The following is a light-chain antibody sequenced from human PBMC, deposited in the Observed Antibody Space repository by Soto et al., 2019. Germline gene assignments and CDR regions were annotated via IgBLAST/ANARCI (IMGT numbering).Light chain of an antibody. CDR3: QQYNKWPYT. CDR2: GAS. V-gene: IGKV3-15*01. CDR1: QSVSSN. J-gene: IGKJ2*01. Sequence: EMVMTQSPATLSVSPGERATLSCRAGQSVSSNLAWYQQKPGQAPRLLIYGASTRATGIPARFSGSGSGAEFTLTISGLQSEDFAVYYCQQYNKWPYTFGQGTNLEIK.